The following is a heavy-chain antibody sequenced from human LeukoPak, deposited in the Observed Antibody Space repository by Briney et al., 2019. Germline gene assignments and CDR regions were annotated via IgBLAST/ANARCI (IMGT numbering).Heavy chain of an antibody. V-gene: IGHV3-74*01. D-gene: IGHD6-13*01. Sequence: GGSLRLSCAASDFTFSSHWMYWVRQAPGKGLVWVARLSGDGITTRHADSVKGRFTISRDNAKNTLYLQMNSLRVEDTALYYCARGIASSRSIAIDLWGQGTLVAVSS. J-gene: IGHJ4*02. CDR2: LSGDGITT. CDR1: DFTFSSHW. CDR3: ARGIASSRSIAIDL.